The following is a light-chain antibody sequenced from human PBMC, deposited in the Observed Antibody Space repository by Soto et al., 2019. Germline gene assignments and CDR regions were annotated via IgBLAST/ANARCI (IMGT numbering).Light chain of an antibody. V-gene: IGKV3-11*01. CDR3: QQRSNWPRA. Sequence: EIVLTQSPATLSLSPGERATLSCRASQSVSSYLAWYQQKPGQAPRLLIYDASNRATGIPARFSGSGSGTDFNLTIRSLEPEDFAVYYCQQRSNWPRACGQGTKVDIK. J-gene: IGKJ1*01. CDR2: DAS. CDR1: QSVSSY.